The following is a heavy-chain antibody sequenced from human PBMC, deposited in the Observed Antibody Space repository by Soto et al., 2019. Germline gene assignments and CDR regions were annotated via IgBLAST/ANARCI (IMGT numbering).Heavy chain of an antibody. CDR2: INGNDGST. V-gene: IGHV3-23*01. J-gene: IGHJ5*02. CDR3: AKAGTIFGVVMNNWFDP. Sequence: PGESLKIPCAAFGFTFSSYAMSWVRQAPGKGLEWVSTINGNDGSTYYADSVKGRFTISRDNSKNTLYLQMNSLRVEDTAVYYCAKAGTIFGVVMNNWFDPWGQGTLVTVSS. D-gene: IGHD3-3*01. CDR1: GFTFSSYA.